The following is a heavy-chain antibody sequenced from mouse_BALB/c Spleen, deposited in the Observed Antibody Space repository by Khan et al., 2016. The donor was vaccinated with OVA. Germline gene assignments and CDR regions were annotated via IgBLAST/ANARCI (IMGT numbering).Heavy chain of an antibody. V-gene: IGHV14-3*02. CDR3: SISTINA. J-gene: IGHJ2*01. D-gene: IGHD1-3*01. CDR1: GYNIKDIY. CDR2: TDPANGNT. Sequence: EVQLQESGAELVKPAASLKLSCTASGYNIKDIYIHWVKQRPEKGLERIRRTDPANGNTKYDPKFQGKATITADTSSNTAYLQLSRLTSEDTAVYYCSISTINAWGQGTTLTVSS.